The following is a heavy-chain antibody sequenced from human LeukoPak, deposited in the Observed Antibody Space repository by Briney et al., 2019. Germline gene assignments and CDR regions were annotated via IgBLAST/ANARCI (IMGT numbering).Heavy chain of an antibody. D-gene: IGHD5-18*01. J-gene: IGHJ4*02. CDR1: GYTFSSYG. V-gene: IGHV1-18*01. CDR2: ISAYDGNT. CDR3: ARAVRGYSYAYLPY. Sequence: ASVKVSCKASGYTFSSYGISWVRQAPGQGLEWMGWISAYDGNTDYAQNLQGRVTMTTDTSTSTAYMELRSLRSDDTAVYYCARAVRGYSYAYLPYWGQGTLVSVSS.